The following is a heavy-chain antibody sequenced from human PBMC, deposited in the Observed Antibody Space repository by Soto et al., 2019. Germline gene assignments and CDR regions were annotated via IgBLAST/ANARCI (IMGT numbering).Heavy chain of an antibody. V-gene: IGHV1-8*01. CDR1: GYTFTSYD. CDR2: MNPNSGNT. CDR3: ARGLAPQGYFLNWFERFDP. D-gene: IGHD2-15*01. Sequence: QVQLVQSGAEVKKPGASVKVSCKASGYTFTSYDINWVRQATGQGLEWMGWMNPNSGNTGYVQKFQGRVTMTRNTSISTAYMELSSLRSEDTAVYYCARGLAPQGYFLNWFERFDPWGQGTLVTVSS. J-gene: IGHJ5*02.